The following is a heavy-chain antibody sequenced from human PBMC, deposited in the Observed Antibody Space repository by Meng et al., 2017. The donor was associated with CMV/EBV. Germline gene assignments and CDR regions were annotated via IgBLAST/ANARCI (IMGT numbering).Heavy chain of an antibody. J-gene: IGHJ6*02. CDR1: GFIFSDYS. V-gene: IGHV3-30-3*01. Sequence: GESLKISCAVSGFIFSDYSMSWIRQAPGKGLEWVAVISYDGSNKYYADSVKGRFTISRDNSKNTLYLQMNSLRAEDTAVYYCARGYCTNGVCYREPYYGMDVWGQGTTVTVSS. D-gene: IGHD2-8*01. CDR3: ARGYCTNGVCYREPYYGMDV. CDR2: ISYDGSNK.